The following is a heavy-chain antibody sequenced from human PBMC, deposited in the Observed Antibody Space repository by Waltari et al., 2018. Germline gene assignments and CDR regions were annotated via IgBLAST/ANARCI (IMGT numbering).Heavy chain of an antibody. CDR2: MYAGSGCT. CDR1: GFNLYNNY. D-gene: IGHD6-19*01. CDR3: ARAGLGSPLQWLQLLDS. Sequence: EVQLVESGGGLIQPGGSLRPSCAASGFNLYNNYMSWVRQAPGKGVEWVTVMYAGSGCTLYAESVKGRFRISRDNTKNTLYLDLNGLPAEDTAVYYCARAGLGSPLQWLQLLDSWGRGTLVTVSS. V-gene: IGHV3-53*01. J-gene: IGHJ4*02.